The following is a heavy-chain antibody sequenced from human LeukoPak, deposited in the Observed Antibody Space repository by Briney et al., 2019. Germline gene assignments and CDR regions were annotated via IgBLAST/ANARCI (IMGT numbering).Heavy chain of an antibody. Sequence: GGSLRLSCAASGFTFSRYAMTWVRQAPGKGLESVSGISASGESTFYADSVKGRCTISRDNSKSTLFLRLNSLRVEDTAVFYCAKERRGDGDYLTAFDIWGQGTLVTVSS. CDR3: AKERRGDGDYLTAFDI. D-gene: IGHD4-17*01. CDR2: ISASGEST. CDR1: GFTFSRYA. V-gene: IGHV3-23*01. J-gene: IGHJ3*02.